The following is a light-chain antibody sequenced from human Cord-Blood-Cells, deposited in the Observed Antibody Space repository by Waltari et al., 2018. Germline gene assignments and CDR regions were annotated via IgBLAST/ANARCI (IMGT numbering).Light chain of an antibody. V-gene: IGKV4-1*01. CDR3: QQYYSTPYS. CDR1: PSVLYSSNNKNY. CDR2: WAS. Sequence: DIVLTQSPDSLAVSLGEGAPNHCKSSPSVLYSSNNKNYLAWYQQKPGQPPKLLIYWASTRESGVPDRFSGSGSGTDFTLTISSLQAEDVAVYYCQQYYSTPYSFGQGTKLEIK. J-gene: IGKJ2*03.